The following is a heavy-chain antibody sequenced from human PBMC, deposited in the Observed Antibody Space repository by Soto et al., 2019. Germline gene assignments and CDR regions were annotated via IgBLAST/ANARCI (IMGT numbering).Heavy chain of an antibody. Sequence: LRLSCAASGFTFSSYAMHWVRQAPGKGLEWVAVISYDGSNKYYADSVKGRFTISRDNSKNTLYLQMNSLRAEDTAVYYCARDYYDSSGYYTPRYGMDVWGQGTTVTVSS. CDR3: ARDYYDSSGYYTPRYGMDV. J-gene: IGHJ6*02. V-gene: IGHV3-30-3*01. D-gene: IGHD3-22*01. CDR2: ISYDGSNK. CDR1: GFTFSSYA.